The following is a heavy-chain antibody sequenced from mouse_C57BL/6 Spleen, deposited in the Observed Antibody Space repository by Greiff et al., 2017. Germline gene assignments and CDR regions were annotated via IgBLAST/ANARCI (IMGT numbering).Heavy chain of an antibody. J-gene: IGHJ3*01. CDR3: ARDDGSSPGWFAY. CDR2: IYPSDSET. D-gene: IGHD1-1*01. Sequence: VQLQQPGAELVRPGSSVKLSCKASGYTFTSYWMAWVKQRPGQGLEWIGNIYPSDSETHYNQKFKDKATLTVDKSSSTAYMQLSSLTSEDSGVYYCARDDGSSPGWFAYWGQGTLVTVSA. V-gene: IGHV1-61*01. CDR1: GYTFTSYW.